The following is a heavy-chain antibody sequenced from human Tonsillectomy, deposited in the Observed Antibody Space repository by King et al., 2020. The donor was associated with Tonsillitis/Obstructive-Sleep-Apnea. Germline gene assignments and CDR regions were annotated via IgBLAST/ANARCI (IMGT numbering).Heavy chain of an antibody. J-gene: IGHJ3*02. Sequence: VQLVESGGVLVQPGGSLRLSCAASGFIFSNYWMTWVRQAPGKGLEWVANIKHDGSEKSYVDSVKGRFTISRDNAKKSVFLQMNSLRVEDTAVYYCAADQYPVSASALYDAFDIWGLGTMVTVSS. CDR2: IKHDGSEK. V-gene: IGHV3-7*04. CDR1: GFIFSNYW. D-gene: IGHD5/OR15-5a*01. CDR3: AADQYPVSASALYDAFDI.